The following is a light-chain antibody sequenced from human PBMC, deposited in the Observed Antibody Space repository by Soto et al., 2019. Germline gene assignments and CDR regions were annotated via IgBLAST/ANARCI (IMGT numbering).Light chain of an antibody. V-gene: IGKV3-11*01. Sequence: EVVMRQSPATLSVSPGEGATLSCRASQGIGDTLAWYQHKPGQTPRLLIYDTSTRATGIPARFSGSGSGTDFTLTISGLEPADLGVYYCQQRHNWPITFGQGTRLEIK. CDR3: QQRHNWPIT. CDR2: DTS. CDR1: QGIGDT. J-gene: IGKJ5*01.